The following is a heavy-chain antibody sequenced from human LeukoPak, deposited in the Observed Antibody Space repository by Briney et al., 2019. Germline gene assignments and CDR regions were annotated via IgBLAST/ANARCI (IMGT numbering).Heavy chain of an antibody. V-gene: IGHV1-69*04. CDR2: IIPTLGIA. Sequence: SVKVSCKASGGIFSSYAISWVRQAPGQGLEWMGRIIPTLGIANYAQKFQGRVTITADKSTSTAYMELSSLRSEDTAVYYCARVRDYYDSSGYYYSPNNWFDPWGQGTLVTVSS. D-gene: IGHD3-22*01. CDR3: ARVRDYYDSSGYYYSPNNWFDP. CDR1: GGIFSSYA. J-gene: IGHJ5*02.